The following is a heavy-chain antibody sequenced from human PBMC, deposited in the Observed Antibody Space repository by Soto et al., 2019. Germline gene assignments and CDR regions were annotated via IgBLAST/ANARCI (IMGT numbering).Heavy chain of an antibody. CDR1: GFTSIRDE. D-gene: IGHD1-7*01. J-gene: IGHJ6*02. CDR2: FSTSGYTI. Sequence: GGSRKLSCAASGFTSIRDEMNWVRQVPGKGLEWISHFSTSGYTIYYADSGKGRFTIPRDNPTNLLYLQVTSLRAKDTVLYYFARDRYIWNSGDNSYYSGMDVWGQGTTVTVSS. CDR3: ARDRYIWNSGDNSYYSGMDV. V-gene: IGHV3-48*03.